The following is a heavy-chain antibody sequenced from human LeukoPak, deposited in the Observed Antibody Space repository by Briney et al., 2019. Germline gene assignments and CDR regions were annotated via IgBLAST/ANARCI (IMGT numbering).Heavy chain of an antibody. CDR3: ARDRYYYGSGSYCGY. V-gene: IGHV1-2*02. CDR2: INPNSGGT. CDR1: GYTFTVYY. J-gene: IGHJ4*02. Sequence: ASVTVSFTASGYTFTVYYIHWVRQAPGQGLEWMGWINPNSGGTNYAQKFQGRVTITRDTSISTAYMELSRLRSDDTAVYYCARDRYYYGSGSYCGYWGQGTLVTVSS. D-gene: IGHD3-10*01.